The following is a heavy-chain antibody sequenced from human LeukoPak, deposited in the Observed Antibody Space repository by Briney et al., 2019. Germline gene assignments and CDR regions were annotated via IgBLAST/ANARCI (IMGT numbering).Heavy chain of an antibody. Sequence: SETLSLTCTVSGYSISSGYYWGWIRQPPGKGLEWIGGIYHSGSTYYDPSLKSRVTISVDTSKNQFSLKLSSVTAADTAVYYCARDTEATMITFGGVIVMSDQQPYYFDYWGQGTLVTVSS. CDR3: ARDTEATMITFGGVIVMSDQQPYYFDY. CDR2: IYHSGST. D-gene: IGHD3-16*02. CDR1: GYSISSGYY. J-gene: IGHJ4*02. V-gene: IGHV4-38-2*02.